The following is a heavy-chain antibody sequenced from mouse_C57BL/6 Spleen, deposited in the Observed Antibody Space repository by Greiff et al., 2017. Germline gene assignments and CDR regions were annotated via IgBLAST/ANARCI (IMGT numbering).Heavy chain of an antibody. D-gene: IGHD1-1*01. CDR2: INPNNGGT. CDR1: GYTFTDYN. J-gene: IGHJ1*03. V-gene: IGHV1-22*01. CDR3: ARTSYYYGSRSYWYFDV. Sequence: EVKLQESGPELVKPGASVKMSCKASGYTFTDYNMHWVKQSHGKSLEWIGYINPNNGGTSYNQKFKGKATLTVNKSSSTAYMELRSLTSEDSAVYYCARTSYYYGSRSYWYFDVWGTGTTVTVSS.